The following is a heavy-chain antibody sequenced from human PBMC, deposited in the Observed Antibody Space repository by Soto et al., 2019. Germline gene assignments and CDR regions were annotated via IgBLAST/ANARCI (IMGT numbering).Heavy chain of an antibody. J-gene: IGHJ4*02. CDR2: VSDGGYNK. D-gene: IGHD6-19*01. CDR3: ARESVAGFD. Sequence: GGSLRLSCAASGFTFSHYAMHWVRQPPGKGLEWVAVVSDGGYNKFYFDSVKGRFTVFRDDSKQTLDLQMNDLRPEDTAIYFCARESVAGFDWGQGTRVTVSS. CDR1: GFTFSHYA. V-gene: IGHV3-30*04.